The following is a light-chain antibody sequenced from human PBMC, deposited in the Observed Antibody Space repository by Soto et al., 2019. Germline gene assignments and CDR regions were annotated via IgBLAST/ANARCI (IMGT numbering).Light chain of an antibody. CDR2: GAS. Sequence: EIVMTQSPATLSVSPGERATLSCRASQSLSSNLAWYQQKPGQAPRLLIYGASTRATGIPARFSGSGSGTEFTLTISSLQSEDFAVYYCQQYNNWLGTFGQGTKVEI. CDR3: QQYNNWLGT. CDR1: QSLSSN. J-gene: IGKJ1*01. V-gene: IGKV3-15*01.